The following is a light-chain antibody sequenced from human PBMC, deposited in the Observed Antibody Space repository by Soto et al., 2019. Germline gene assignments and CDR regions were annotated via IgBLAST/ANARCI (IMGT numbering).Light chain of an antibody. V-gene: IGLV2-14*01. CDR3: SSYTSSSTRV. CDR2: EVS. CDR1: SSDVGGYNY. J-gene: IGLJ2*01. Sequence: QSALTQPASVSGSPGQSITISCTGTSSDVGGYNYVSWYQQHPGKAPKRMIYEVSNRPSGVSNRFSGSKSGNTASLTISGIQAEDEADYYCSSYTSSSTRVFGGGTKVTVL.